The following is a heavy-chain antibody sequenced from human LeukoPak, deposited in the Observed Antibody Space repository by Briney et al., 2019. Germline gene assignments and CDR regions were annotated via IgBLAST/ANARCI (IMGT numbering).Heavy chain of an antibody. CDR2: IIPIFGTA. CDR1: GGTFSSYA. Sequence: SVKVSCKASGGTFSSYAISWVRQAPGQGLQWMGGIIPIFGTANYAQKFQGRVTITADKSTSTAYMELSSLRSEDTAVYYCARARGSTYYYGSGPYYYYGMDVWGKGTTVTVSS. CDR3: ARARGSTYYYGSGPYYYYGMDV. J-gene: IGHJ6*04. D-gene: IGHD3-10*01. V-gene: IGHV1-69*06.